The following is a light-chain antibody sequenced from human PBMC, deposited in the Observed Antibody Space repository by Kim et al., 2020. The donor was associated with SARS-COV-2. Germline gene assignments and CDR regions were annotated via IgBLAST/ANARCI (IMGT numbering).Light chain of an antibody. CDR3: QQSYSTPRT. J-gene: IGKJ1*01. CDR2: AAS. Sequence: ASVGDRVTITCRASQSITNYLNWYQQKPGKAPKFLISAASSLQSGVPSRFSGGGSGSDYTLTISSLQPEDFATYFCQQSYSTPRTFGQGTKVDIK. V-gene: IGKV1-39*01. CDR1: QSITNY.